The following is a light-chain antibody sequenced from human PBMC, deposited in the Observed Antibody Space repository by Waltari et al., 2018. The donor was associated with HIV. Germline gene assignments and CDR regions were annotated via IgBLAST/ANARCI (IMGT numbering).Light chain of an antibody. CDR1: HSIGSS. CDR3: QQSHRPPVT. V-gene: IGKV1-39*01. J-gene: IGKJ1*01. Sequence: DIQMTQSPSSLSASVGDRVTITCRASHSIGSSLNWYRQTPGKALKLLIYAASSLQSGVPSRISGSGAGTDFTLTISSLQPEDFATYYCQQSHRPPVTFGQGTKVDIK. CDR2: AAS.